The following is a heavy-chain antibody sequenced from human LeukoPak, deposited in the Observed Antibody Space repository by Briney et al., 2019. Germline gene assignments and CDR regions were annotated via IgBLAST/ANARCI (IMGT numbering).Heavy chain of an antibody. V-gene: IGHV1-24*01. CDR2: FDPEDGET. J-gene: IGHJ5*02. CDR3: ATVRNILTGYYTFNWFDP. Sequence: ASVKVSCKVSGYTLTELSMHWVRQAPGKGLEWMGGFDPEDGETIYAQKFQGRVTMTEDTSTDTAYMELSSLRSEDTAVYYCATVRNILTGYYTFNWFDPWGQGTLVTVSS. CDR1: GYTLTELS. D-gene: IGHD3-9*01.